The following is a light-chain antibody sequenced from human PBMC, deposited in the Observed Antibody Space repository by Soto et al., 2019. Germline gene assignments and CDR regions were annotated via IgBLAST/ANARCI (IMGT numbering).Light chain of an antibody. J-gene: IGLJ1*01. CDR1: SSDVGGYNF. Sequence: QSALTQPASVSGSPGQSITISCTGTSSDVGGYNFVSWYQQHPGKAPKFMIYDVSKRPSGVPDRFSGSKSGNTASLTISGLQAEDEADYYCCSYAGSHSVFGTGTKLTVL. CDR3: CSYAGSHSV. CDR2: DVS. V-gene: IGLV2-11*01.